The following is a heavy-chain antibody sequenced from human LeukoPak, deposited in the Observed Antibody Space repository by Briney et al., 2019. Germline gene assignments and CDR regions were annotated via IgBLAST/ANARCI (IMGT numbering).Heavy chain of an antibody. V-gene: IGHV4-34*01. CDR2: INHSGST. J-gene: IGHJ4*02. Sequence: SETLSLTCAVYGGSFSGYYWSWLRQPPGKGLEWIGEINHSGSTNYNSSLKSRVTISVDTSKNQFSLKLSSVTAADTAVYYCARDRKYGSETLRRLDYWGQGTLVTVSS. CDR1: GGSFSGYY. D-gene: IGHD3-10*01. CDR3: ARDRKYGSETLRRLDY.